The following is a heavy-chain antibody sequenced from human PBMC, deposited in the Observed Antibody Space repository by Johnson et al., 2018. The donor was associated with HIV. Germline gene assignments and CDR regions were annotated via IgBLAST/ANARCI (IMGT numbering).Heavy chain of an antibody. CDR2: IRYDGSKK. CDR1: GLTFSSYG. Sequence: QMHLVESGGGVVQPGGSLRLSCASSGLTFSSYGMHWVRQAPGKGLEWVAFIRYDGSKKYYADSVKGRFTISRDNSKNTLYLQMNRMRDEDTAVYYCARGGIWGSWAFDIWGQGTMVTVSS. CDR3: ARGGIWGSWAFDI. J-gene: IGHJ3*02. V-gene: IGHV3-30*02. D-gene: IGHD3-16*01.